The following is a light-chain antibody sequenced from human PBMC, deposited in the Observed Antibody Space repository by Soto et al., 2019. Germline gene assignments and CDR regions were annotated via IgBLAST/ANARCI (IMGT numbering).Light chain of an antibody. CDR1: QTISNNY. CDR3: QQHSKAPWP. J-gene: IGKJ1*01. Sequence: EIVLTQSPGTLTLSPGESAALSCRASQTISNNYLVWDRQKPGQAPRLLIYAVSSRAARIPDRFTVSGSGTDLALTIARLQPEDSEVYYRQQHSKAPWPFGQGNRGE. V-gene: IGKV3D-20*02. CDR2: AVS.